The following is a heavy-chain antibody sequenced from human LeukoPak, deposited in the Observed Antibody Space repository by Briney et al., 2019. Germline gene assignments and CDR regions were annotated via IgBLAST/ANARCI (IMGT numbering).Heavy chain of an antibody. V-gene: IGHV3-23*01. CDR2: ISGSGGST. Sequence: PGGSLRLSCAASGFTFSSYGMSWVRQAPGKGLEWVSAISGSGGSTYYADSVKGRFTISRDIASNSLYLQMNSLRAEDTGVYYCAREASYSSSWATFDYWGQGTLVTVSS. J-gene: IGHJ4*02. CDR3: AREASYSSSWATFDY. CDR1: GFTFSSYG. D-gene: IGHD6-13*01.